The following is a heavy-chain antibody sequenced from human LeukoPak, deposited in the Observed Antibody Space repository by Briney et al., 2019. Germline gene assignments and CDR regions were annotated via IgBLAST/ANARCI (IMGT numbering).Heavy chain of an antibody. V-gene: IGHV4-31*03. D-gene: IGHD3-10*01. CDR3: ARVVWLYYFDY. Sequence: PSETLSLTCTVSGGSISSGGYYWSWIRQHPGKGLEWIGYIYYSGSTYYNPSLKSRVTISVDTSKNQFSLELSSVTAADTAVYYCARVVWLYYFDYWGQGTLVTVSS. CDR2: IYYSGST. J-gene: IGHJ4*02. CDR1: GGSISSGGYY.